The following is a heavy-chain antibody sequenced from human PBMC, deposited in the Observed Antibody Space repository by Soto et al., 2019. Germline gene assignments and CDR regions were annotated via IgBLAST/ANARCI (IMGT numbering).Heavy chain of an antibody. Sequence: SETLSLTCAVYGGSFSGYYWSWIRQPPGKGLEWIGEINHSGSTNHNPSLKSRVTISVDTSKNQFSLKLSSVTAADTAVYYCARVKRGYDYVWGSYRDLSFDSWGQGTLVTVSS. V-gene: IGHV4-34*01. CDR2: INHSGST. CDR3: ARVKRGYDYVWGSYRDLSFDS. CDR1: GGSFSGYY. D-gene: IGHD3-16*02. J-gene: IGHJ4*02.